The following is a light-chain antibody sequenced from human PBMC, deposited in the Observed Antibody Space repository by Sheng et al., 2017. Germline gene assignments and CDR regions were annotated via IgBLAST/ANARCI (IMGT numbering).Light chain of an antibody. V-gene: IGKV1-8*01. CDR3: QQYYDYPLT. CDR1: QSVSTY. CDR2: EAS. J-gene: IGKJ4*01. Sequence: AIRITQSPSSLSASTGDRVTITCRASQSVSTYLAWYQQKPAKAPTLLIYEASTLQNGVPSRFSGSGSGTDFTLTITYLQSEDFATYYCQQYYDYPLTFGGGTKVQIK.